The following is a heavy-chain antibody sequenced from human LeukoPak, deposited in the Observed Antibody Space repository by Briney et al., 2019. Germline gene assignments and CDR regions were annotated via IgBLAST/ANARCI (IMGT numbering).Heavy chain of an antibody. CDR3: ARDHDFWSGIGDY. J-gene: IGHJ4*02. Sequence: TGGSLRLSCEASGVTFSSYVMSWVRQAPGKGPEWVSGISGSGGGTYYADSVKGRFTISRDNSKNTLYLQMNSLRAEDTAVYYCARDHDFWSGIGDYWGQGTLVTVSS. CDR2: ISGSGGGT. V-gene: IGHV3-23*01. D-gene: IGHD3-3*01. CDR1: GVTFSSYV.